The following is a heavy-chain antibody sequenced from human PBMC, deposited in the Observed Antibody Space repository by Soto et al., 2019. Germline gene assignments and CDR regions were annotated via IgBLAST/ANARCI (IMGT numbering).Heavy chain of an antibody. CDR3: ARDALALFDS. Sequence: PSETLSLTCSVSYGSVNSGNYYWTWIRQPPGKGLEWIGYIHSSGSTLYSPSLKSRVIISVDTSMNQFSLKVNSLTAADTAVYYCARDALALFDSWGQGTLVTVSS. CDR1: YGSVNSGNYY. D-gene: IGHD6-13*01. J-gene: IGHJ4*02. V-gene: IGHV4-61*01. CDR2: IHSSGST.